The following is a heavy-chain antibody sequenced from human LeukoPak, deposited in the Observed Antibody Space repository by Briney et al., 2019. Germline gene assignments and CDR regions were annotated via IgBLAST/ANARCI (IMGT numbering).Heavy chain of an antibody. J-gene: IGHJ4*02. CDR2: IRSKAYGGTT. Sequence: GGSLRLSCTTSGFTFGDYAMSWVRQAPGKGLGWVGFIRSKAYGGTTEYAASVKGRFTISRDDSRRIVYLQMNSLKTEDTAVYYCTREGRGSDAFDYWGQGTLVTVSS. CDR3: TREGRGSDAFDY. CDR1: GFTFGDYA. V-gene: IGHV3-49*04. D-gene: IGHD3-16*01.